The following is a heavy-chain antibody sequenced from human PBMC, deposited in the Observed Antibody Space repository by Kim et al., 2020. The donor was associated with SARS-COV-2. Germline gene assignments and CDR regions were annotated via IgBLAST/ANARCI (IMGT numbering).Heavy chain of an antibody. D-gene: IGHD1-26*01. CDR1: GYTFTGYY. Sequence: ASVKVSCKASGYTFTGYYMHWVRQAPGQGLEWMGWINPNSGGTNYAQKFQGWVTMTRDTSISTAYMELSRLRSDDTAVYYCARSPPIVGATTGPFDYWGQGTLVTVSS. J-gene: IGHJ4*02. CDR2: INPNSGGT. CDR3: ARSPPIVGATTGPFDY. V-gene: IGHV1-2*04.